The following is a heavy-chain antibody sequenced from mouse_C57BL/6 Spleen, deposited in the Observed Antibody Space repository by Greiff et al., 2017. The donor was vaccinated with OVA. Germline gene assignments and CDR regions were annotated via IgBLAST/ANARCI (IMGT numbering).Heavy chain of an antibody. D-gene: IGHD3-2*02. CDR2: INPNNGGT. V-gene: IGHV1-18*01. J-gene: IGHJ3*01. Sequence: EVKLQQSGPELVKPGASVKIPCKASGYTFTDYNMDWVKQSHGKSLEWIGDINPNNGGTIYNQKFKGKATLTVDKSSSTAYMELRSLTSEDTAVYYCARVQLRPPWFAYWGQGTLVTVSA. CDR3: ARVQLRPPWFAY. CDR1: GYTFTDYN.